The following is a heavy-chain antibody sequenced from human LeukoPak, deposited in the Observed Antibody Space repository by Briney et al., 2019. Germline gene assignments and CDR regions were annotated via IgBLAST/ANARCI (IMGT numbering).Heavy chain of an antibody. D-gene: IGHD1-14*01. CDR1: GFTFSTYW. CDR2: INSDGTST. Sequence: AGGSLSLSCAASGFTFSTYWMHWVRHAPGKGLVWVSRINSDGTSTSYADSVKGRFTISRDNAKNTLYLQMTSLTTAGPAVYCCARDPAEGEPPSEYWGEGTLVSVSS. V-gene: IGHV3-74*01. CDR3: ARDPAEGEPPSEY. J-gene: IGHJ4*02.